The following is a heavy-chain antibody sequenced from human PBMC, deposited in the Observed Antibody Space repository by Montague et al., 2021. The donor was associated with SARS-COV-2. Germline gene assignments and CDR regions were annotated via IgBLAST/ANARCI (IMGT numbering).Heavy chain of an antibody. V-gene: IGHV2-5*02. CDR3: ARRYDFYRAEAFDV. D-gene: IGHD3-3*01. J-gene: IGHJ3*01. CDR2: IYWDGDQ. Sequence: PALVKPTQTLTLTCVFSGFSFNTGGVGVAWIRRPPGKALEWLALIYWDGDQRYSPSLKTRLTITKDTSKNRVVLTMTNLDPVDTATYYCARRYDFYRAEAFDVWGQGTMLTVSS. CDR1: GFSFNTGGVG.